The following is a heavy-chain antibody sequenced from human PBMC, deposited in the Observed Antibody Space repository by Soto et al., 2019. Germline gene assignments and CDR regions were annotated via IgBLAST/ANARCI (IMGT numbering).Heavy chain of an antibody. CDR2: INQHGGQK. J-gene: IGHJ4*02. D-gene: IGHD3-3*01. CDR1: GFAFSDYW. CDR3: ARDTIFGWVTLDY. V-gene: IGHV3-7*01. Sequence: GGSLRLSCAASGFAFSDYWMSWVRQAPGKGLEWVANINQHGGQKYFVDSVEGRFTISRDNAKNSLYLQMNSLRAEDTAVYYCARDTIFGWVTLDYWGLGALVTVSS.